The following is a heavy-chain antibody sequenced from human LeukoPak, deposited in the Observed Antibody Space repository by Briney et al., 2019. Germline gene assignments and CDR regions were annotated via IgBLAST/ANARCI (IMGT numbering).Heavy chain of an antibody. J-gene: IGHJ4*02. V-gene: IGHV3-23*01. CDR1: GFTFSSYA. CDR2: ISGSGGST. Sequence: PGGSLRLSCAASGFTFSSYAMSWVRQAPGKGLEWVSAISGSGGSTYYADSVKGRFTISRDNFKNTLYLQMNSLRAEDTAVYYCAKALVTNYYDSSGYYYQYYFDYWGQGTLVTVSS. CDR3: AKALVTNYYDSSGYYYQYYFDY. D-gene: IGHD3-22*01.